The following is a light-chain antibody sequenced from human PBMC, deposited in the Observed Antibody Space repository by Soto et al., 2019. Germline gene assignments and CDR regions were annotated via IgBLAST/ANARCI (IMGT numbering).Light chain of an antibody. Sequence: DIQMTQSPTTLSASVGDRVTITCRASQSLTSWLAWYQQKPGKAPKLLIHKASSLGSGVPSRFSGSGSGTELNLTISSLQPDDVATYYCQQYNAYPLTFGGGTKVEIK. CDR3: QQYNAYPLT. CDR2: KAS. V-gene: IGKV1-5*03. J-gene: IGKJ4*01. CDR1: QSLTSW.